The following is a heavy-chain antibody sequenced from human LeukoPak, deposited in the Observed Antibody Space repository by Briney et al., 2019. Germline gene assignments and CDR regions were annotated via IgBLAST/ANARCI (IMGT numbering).Heavy chain of an antibody. J-gene: IGHJ4*02. CDR3: AREMNYDDYRTSDY. V-gene: IGHV1-2*02. CDR1: GYTFTGYY. Sequence: ASVKVSCKSSGYTFTGYYMHWVRQAPGQGVEWMGRIDSNSGGTNYAQNFQGRVTMTRDTSISTVYMELISLRSDDTAVYYCAREMNYDDYRTSDYWGQGTLVTVSS. CDR2: IDSNSGGT. D-gene: IGHD4-17*01.